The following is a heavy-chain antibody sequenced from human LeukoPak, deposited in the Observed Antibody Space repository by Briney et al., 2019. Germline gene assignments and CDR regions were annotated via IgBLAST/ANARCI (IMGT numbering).Heavy chain of an antibody. Sequence: GRSLRLSCAASGFTFSSYGMHWVRQAPGKGLEWGAVIWYDGSNKYYADSVKGRFTISRDKSKNTLYLQMNSLRAEDTAVYYCARDKSRYDSSGYYPFDYWGQGTLVTVSS. CDR1: GFTFSSYG. CDR2: IWYDGSNK. J-gene: IGHJ4*02. CDR3: ARDKSRYDSSGYYPFDY. D-gene: IGHD3-22*01. V-gene: IGHV3-33*01.